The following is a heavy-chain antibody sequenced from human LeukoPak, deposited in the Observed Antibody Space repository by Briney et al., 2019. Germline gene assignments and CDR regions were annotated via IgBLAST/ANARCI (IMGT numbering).Heavy chain of an antibody. CDR1: GGSISSSSYY. CDR3: ARQDVSGWYSLYFDY. D-gene: IGHD6-19*01. J-gene: IGHJ4*02. CDR2: IYYSGST. Sequence: SETLSLTCTVSGGSISSSSYYWGWIRQPPGKGLEWIGSIYYSGSTYYNPSLKSRVTISVDTSKNQCSLKLSSMTAADTAVYYCARQDVSGWYSLYFDYWGQGTLVTVSS. V-gene: IGHV4-39*01.